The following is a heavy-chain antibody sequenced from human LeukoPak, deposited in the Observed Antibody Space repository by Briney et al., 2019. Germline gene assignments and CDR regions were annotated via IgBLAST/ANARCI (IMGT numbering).Heavy chain of an antibody. Sequence: GESLKISCKGSGYSFTSYWIGWVRQMPGKGLGGMGIIYPGDSDTRYSPSFQGQVTISADKSISTAYLQWSSLKASDTAMYYCARQPVKGSSWYSYYFDYWGQGTLVTVSS. D-gene: IGHD6-13*01. V-gene: IGHV5-51*01. J-gene: IGHJ4*02. CDR2: IYPGDSDT. CDR1: GYSFTSYW. CDR3: ARQPVKGSSWYSYYFDY.